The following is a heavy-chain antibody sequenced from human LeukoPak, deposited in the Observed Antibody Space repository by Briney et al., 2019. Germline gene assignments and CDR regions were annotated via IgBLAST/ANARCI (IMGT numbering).Heavy chain of an antibody. Sequence: GGSLSLSCSASGFTFSSYAMHWVRQAPGKGLEWVAVISYDGSNKYFADSVKGRFTISRDNSKNTLYLQMNGLRAEDTAVYYCAKDGCRITSCHVLVDPWGQGTLVTVSS. V-gene: IGHV3-30*18. CDR2: ISYDGSNK. CDR1: GFTFSSYA. CDR3: AKDGCRITSCHVLVDP. J-gene: IGHJ5*02. D-gene: IGHD2-2*01.